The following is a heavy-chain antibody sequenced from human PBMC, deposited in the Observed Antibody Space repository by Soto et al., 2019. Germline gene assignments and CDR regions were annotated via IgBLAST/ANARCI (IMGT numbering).Heavy chain of an antibody. D-gene: IGHD3-10*01. CDR1: GFTFSNYG. Sequence: EVQLLESGGGLVQPGGSLRLSCAASGFTFSNYGMTWVLQAPGKGLEWVSGISGSGGSTYYADSGKGRFTISRDKSKNTLYLQMNSLRAEDTAVYYCAKDQNYYGSGSYYADWGRGTLVTVSS. CDR2: ISGSGGST. J-gene: IGHJ4*02. V-gene: IGHV3-23*01. CDR3: AKDQNYYGSGSYYAD.